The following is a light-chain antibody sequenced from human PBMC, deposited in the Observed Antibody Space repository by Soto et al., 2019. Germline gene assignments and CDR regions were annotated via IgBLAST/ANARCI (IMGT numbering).Light chain of an antibody. CDR2: EVS. CDR3: SSFSTSTTLYV. Sequence: QSALTQPASVSGSPGQSITISCTGTSSDIGDYNYVSWYQQHPGKVPKLIIFEVSTRPSGVSNRFSGSKSGNTASLTISGLRADDEADYYCSSFSTSTTLYVFGTGTKLTVL. J-gene: IGLJ1*01. CDR1: SSDIGDYNY. V-gene: IGLV2-14*01.